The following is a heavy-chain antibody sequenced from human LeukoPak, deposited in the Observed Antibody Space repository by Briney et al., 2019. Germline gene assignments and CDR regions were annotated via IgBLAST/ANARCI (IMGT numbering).Heavy chain of an antibody. V-gene: IGHV3-74*01. D-gene: IGHD4-17*01. CDR2: INTDGSST. Sequence: PGGSLRLSCAASGFTFSSYWMHWVRQAPGKGLVWVSRINTDGSSTSYADSVKGRFTISRDNAKNSLYLQMNSLRAEDTAVYYCARDRMTTDARYYYYYGMDVWGQGTTVTVSS. CDR1: GFTFSSYW. J-gene: IGHJ6*02. CDR3: ARDRMTTDARYYYYYGMDV.